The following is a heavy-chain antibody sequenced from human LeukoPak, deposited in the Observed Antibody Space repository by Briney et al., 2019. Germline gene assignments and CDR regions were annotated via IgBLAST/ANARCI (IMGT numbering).Heavy chain of an antibody. Sequence: GGSLRLSCAASGFTFTTYAMTWVRQASGKGLEWVSSIGAGGAATFYSDSVKGRFTISRDNSMNTLYLQMNSLRADDTAVYYCGRPTKFWLIRGDGVDVWGQGTTVTVSS. CDR2: IGAGGAAT. D-gene: IGHD6-19*01. CDR1: GFTFTTYA. V-gene: IGHV3-23*01. J-gene: IGHJ6*02. CDR3: GRPTKFWLIRGDGVDV.